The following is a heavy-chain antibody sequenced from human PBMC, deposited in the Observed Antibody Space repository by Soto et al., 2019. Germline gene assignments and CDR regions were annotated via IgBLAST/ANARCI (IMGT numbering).Heavy chain of an antibody. CDR1: DDSINSDKYY. J-gene: IGHJ6*02. CDR2: IYYSGNT. Sequence: SETLSLTCSVSDDSINSDKYYWGWIRQPPGKGLEWIGNIYYSGNTYYNPSLQTRVTIALDRSKSQFSLKLNSVTAADTAVYYCASYYGSGKYGMDVWGQGTTVTVSS. D-gene: IGHD3-10*01. CDR3: ASYYGSGKYGMDV. V-gene: IGHV4-39*07.